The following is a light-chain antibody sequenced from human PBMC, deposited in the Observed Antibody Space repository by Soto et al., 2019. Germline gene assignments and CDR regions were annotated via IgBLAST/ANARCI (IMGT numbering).Light chain of an antibody. CDR3: QQHGTSPSWT. Sequence: EIVLTQSPGTLSLSPGKRGTLSCRASQSIANSYLAWYQQKPGQAPRLLIYGASSRATGIPDRFSGSGSGTDFSLTIDRLEPEDFVVYYCQQHGTSPSWTFGQGTKVEIK. CDR2: GAS. V-gene: IGKV3-20*01. CDR1: QSIANSY. J-gene: IGKJ1*01.